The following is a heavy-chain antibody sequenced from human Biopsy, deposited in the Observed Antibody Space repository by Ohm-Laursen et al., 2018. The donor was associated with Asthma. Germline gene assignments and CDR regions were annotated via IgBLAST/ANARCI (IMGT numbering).Heavy chain of an antibody. CDR2: ISVYNGNT. CDR3: ARAVDYSHYYGIDV. Sequence: ASSVKVSCKTSGYTFNSAGITWVRQAPGQGLEWMGWISVYNGNTKVAQKLRDRVAMITDTSTSTAYMELRSLRSDDTAVYFCARAVDYSHYYGIDVWGQGTTVIVS. CDR1: GYTFNSAG. V-gene: IGHV1-18*01. J-gene: IGHJ6*02. D-gene: IGHD3-10*01.